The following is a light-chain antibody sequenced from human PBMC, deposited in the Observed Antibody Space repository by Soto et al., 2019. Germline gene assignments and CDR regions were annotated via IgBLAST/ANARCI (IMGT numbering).Light chain of an antibody. J-gene: IGKJ1*01. Sequence: DIVMTQSPDSLAVSLGERATINCKSSQSVLYNSNNKNYLAWYQQKPGQPPKLLIYWASTRESGVPDRFSGSGSGTDFTLTISSLQAEDVEVYYCQQYYSTLSLTFGQGTKVEMK. CDR3: QQYYSTLSLT. V-gene: IGKV4-1*01. CDR1: QSVLYNSNNKNY. CDR2: WAS.